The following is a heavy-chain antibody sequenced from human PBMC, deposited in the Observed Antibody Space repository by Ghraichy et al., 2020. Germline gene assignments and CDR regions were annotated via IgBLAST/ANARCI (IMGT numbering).Heavy chain of an antibody. Sequence: GSLSLTCAVSGEPFSDYYWSWIRQAPGKGPEWIGEVNHKGFPDYNPTLETRVTISVDPSKSQFSLTLTSVTAADTAVYFCARGRATTGATRRRNWFDPWGKGTLVTVSS. J-gene: IGHJ5*02. V-gene: IGHV4-34*01. D-gene: IGHD1-1*01. CDR1: GEPFSDYY. CDR3: ARGRATTGATRRRNWFDP. CDR2: VNHKGFP.